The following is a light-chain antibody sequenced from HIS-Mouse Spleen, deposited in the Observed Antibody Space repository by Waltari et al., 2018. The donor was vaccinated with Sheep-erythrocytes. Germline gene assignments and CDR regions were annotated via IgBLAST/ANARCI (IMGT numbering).Light chain of an antibody. CDR3: QQLKSYPHT. J-gene: IGKJ2*01. V-gene: IGKV1-9*01. CDR2: AAS. Sequence: DIQLTQSPSFLSASVGYRVTITCRASQGISSYLACYQQKPGKAPKLLIYAASTLQSWVPSRFSGSGSGTEFTLTISSLQPEDFATDYCQQLKSYPHTVGQGTKLEIK. CDR1: QGISSY.